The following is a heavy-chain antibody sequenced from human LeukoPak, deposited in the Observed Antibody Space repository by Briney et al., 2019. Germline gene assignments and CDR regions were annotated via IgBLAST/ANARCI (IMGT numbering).Heavy chain of an antibody. CDR2: INPNSGGT. J-gene: IGHJ4*02. V-gene: IGHV1-2*02. CDR1: GYTFTGDY. D-gene: IGHD1-26*01. CDR3: ARDLSFVVRATTEDY. Sequence: ASVKVSCKASGYTFTGDYMHWVRQAPGQGLEWMGWINPNSGGTNYAQKFQGRVTMTRDTSISTAYMELSRLRSDDTAVYYCARDLSFVVRATTEDYWGQGTLVTVSS.